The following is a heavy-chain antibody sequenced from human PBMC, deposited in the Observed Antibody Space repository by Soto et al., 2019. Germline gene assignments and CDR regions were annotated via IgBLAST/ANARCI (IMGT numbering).Heavy chain of an antibody. CDR1: GASISSGNYY. Sequence: PSETLSLTCTVSGASISSGNYYCNWIRQRPGKGLEWIGYIYYSGSTYYNSSLKSRVIMSVDTSKNQFSLKLSSVTAADTAVYYCARLNGGFDQPVYNWFDPWGQGTLVTVSS. J-gene: IGHJ5*02. D-gene: IGHD7-27*01. CDR3: ARLNGGFDQPVYNWFDP. V-gene: IGHV4-31*03. CDR2: IYYSGST.